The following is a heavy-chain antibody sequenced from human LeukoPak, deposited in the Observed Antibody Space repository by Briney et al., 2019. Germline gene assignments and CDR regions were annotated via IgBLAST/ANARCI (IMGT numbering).Heavy chain of an antibody. D-gene: IGHD2-2*01. CDR3: AREPPTKIAVVPAARDAFDI. CDR1: GYTFTSYG. CDR2: ISAYNGNT. J-gene: IGHJ3*02. V-gene: IGHV1-18*01. Sequence: ASVKVSCKASGYTFTSYGISWVRQAPGQGLEWMGWISAYNGNTNYAQKLQGRVTMTTDTSTSTAYMELRSLRSDDTAVYYCAREPPTKIAVVPAARDAFDIWGQGTMVTVSS.